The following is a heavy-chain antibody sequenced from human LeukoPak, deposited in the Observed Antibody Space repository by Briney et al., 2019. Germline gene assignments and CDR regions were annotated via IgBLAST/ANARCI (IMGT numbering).Heavy chain of an antibody. V-gene: IGHV1-69*05. CDR2: IIPIFGTA. J-gene: IGHJ4*02. CDR1: GGTFSSYA. Sequence: ASVKVSCKASGGTFSSYAISWVRQAPGQGLEWMGGIIPIFGTANYAQKFQGRVTITTDESTSTAYMELSSLRSEDTAVYYCATDSSGLGSFDYWGQGTLVTVSS. CDR3: ATDSSGLGSFDY. D-gene: IGHD6-19*01.